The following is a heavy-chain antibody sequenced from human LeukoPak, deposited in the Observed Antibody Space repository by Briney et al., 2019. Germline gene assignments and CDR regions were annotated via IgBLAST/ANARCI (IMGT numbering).Heavy chain of an antibody. CDR1: GGTFSSYA. J-gene: IGHJ6*03. Sequence: SVKVSCKASGGTFSSYAISWVRQAPGQGLEWMGGIIPIFGTANYAQKFQGRVTITTDESTSTAYMELSSLRSEDTAVYYCARCPTIGAAGTRGYYHYYYYMDVWGKGTTVTVSS. V-gene: IGHV1-69*05. D-gene: IGHD6-13*01. CDR3: ARCPTIGAAGTRGYYHYYYYMDV. CDR2: IIPIFGTA.